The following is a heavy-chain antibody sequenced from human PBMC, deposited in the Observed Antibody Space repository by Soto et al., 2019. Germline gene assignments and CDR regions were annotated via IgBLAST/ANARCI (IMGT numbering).Heavy chain of an antibody. D-gene: IGHD6-19*01. CDR2: IWYDGSNK. Sequence: QVQLVESGGGVVQPGRSLRLSCAASGFTFSSYGMHWVRQAPGKGLEWVAVIWYDGSNKYYADSVKGRFTITRDNSKSTLYLQMNSRRAEDTAVYYCGRDSVAAETFDYWGQGTLVTVSS. CDR1: GFTFSSYG. V-gene: IGHV3-33*01. CDR3: GRDSVAAETFDY. J-gene: IGHJ4*02.